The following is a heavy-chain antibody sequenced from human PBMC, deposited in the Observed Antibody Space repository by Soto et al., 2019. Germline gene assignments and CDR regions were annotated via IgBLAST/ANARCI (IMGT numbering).Heavy chain of an antibody. D-gene: IGHD2-15*01. CDR2: INPNSGGT. CDR1: GYTFTGYY. Sequence: GASVKVSCKASGYTFTGYYMHWVRQAPGQGLEWMGWINPNSGGTNYAQKFQGWVTMTRDTSISTAYMELSRLRSDDTAVYYCARVGYCSGGSCFGYWGQGTLVTVSS. V-gene: IGHV1-2*04. CDR3: ARVGYCSGGSCFGY. J-gene: IGHJ4*02.